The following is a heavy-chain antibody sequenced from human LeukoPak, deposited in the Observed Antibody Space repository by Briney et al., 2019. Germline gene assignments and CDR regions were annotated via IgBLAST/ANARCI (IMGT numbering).Heavy chain of an antibody. CDR3: ARLPGYSYGLVRPGVATDAFDI. J-gene: IGHJ3*02. V-gene: IGHV4-39*01. CDR2: IYYSGST. Sequence: SETLSLTCTVSGGSISSSSYYWGWIRQPPGKGLEWIGSIYYSGSTYYNPSLKSRVTISVDTSKNQFSLKLSSVTAADTAVYYCARLPGYSYGLVRPGVATDAFDIWGQGTMVTVSS. D-gene: IGHD5-18*01. CDR1: GGSISSSSYY.